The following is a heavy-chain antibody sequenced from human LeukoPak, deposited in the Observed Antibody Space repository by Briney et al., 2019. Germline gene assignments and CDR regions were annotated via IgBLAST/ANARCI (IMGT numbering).Heavy chain of an antibody. Sequence: GRSLRLSCAASGFTFSNFGMHWVRQAPGKGLEWVAVISDDASNEYYADSVKGRFTISRDNSKNTLYLQMNSLRAEDTAVFYCAKGGSGGWYTACFDYWGQGTLVTVSS. CDR3: AKGGSGGWYTACFDY. V-gene: IGHV3-30*18. J-gene: IGHJ4*02. CDR1: GFTFSNFG. D-gene: IGHD6-19*01. CDR2: ISDDASNE.